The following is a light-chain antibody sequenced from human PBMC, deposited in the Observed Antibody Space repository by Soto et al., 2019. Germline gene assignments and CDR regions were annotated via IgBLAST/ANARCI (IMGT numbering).Light chain of an antibody. V-gene: IGKV1-5*01. J-gene: IGKJ5*01. Sequence: DIQMTQSPSTLSASVGDGVSFTFRASQSVSSWLAWYQQKPGKAPKLLIYDASTLESGVPSRFSGSGSGTEFTLTITSLQPDDFAVYYCQQYNNWPLTFGQGTRLEIK. CDR1: QSVSSW. CDR3: QQYNNWPLT. CDR2: DAS.